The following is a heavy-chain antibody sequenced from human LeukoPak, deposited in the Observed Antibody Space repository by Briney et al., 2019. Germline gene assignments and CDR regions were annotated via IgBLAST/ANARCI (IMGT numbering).Heavy chain of an antibody. D-gene: IGHD2-2*01. CDR3: ARTTPKPAAMGGYYYYYMDV. J-gene: IGHJ6*03. Sequence: ASVKVSCKASGGTFSSYAISWVRQAPGQGLEWMGGIIPIFGTANYAQKFQGRVTITADESTSTACMELSSLRSEDTAVYYCARTTPKPAAMGGYYYYYMDVWGKGTTVTVSS. CDR1: GGTFSSYA. V-gene: IGHV1-69*13. CDR2: IIPIFGTA.